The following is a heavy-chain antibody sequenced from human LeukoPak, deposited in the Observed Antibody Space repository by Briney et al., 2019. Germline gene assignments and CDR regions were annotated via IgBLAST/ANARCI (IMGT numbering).Heavy chain of an antibody. CDR1: GYTFTGYY. Sequence: GASVKVSCKTSGYTFTGYYMHWMRQAPGQGLEWMGWINTNNGGTDGAQKFQGRVTMTRDTSINTAYMELNTVTSDDTAVYFCARVPSSSDWYAATRWGQGTMVTVSS. V-gene: IGHV1-2*02. CDR3: ARVPSSSDWYAATR. J-gene: IGHJ3*01. D-gene: IGHD6-19*01. CDR2: INTNNGGT.